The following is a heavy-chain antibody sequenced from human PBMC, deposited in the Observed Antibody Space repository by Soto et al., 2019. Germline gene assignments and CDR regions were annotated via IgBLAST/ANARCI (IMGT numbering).Heavy chain of an antibody. Sequence: ASVKVSCKVSGYTLTELSMHWVRQAPGKGLEWMGGFDPEDGETIYAQKFQGRVTMTEDTSTDTAYMELSSLRSEDMAVYYCATESPVVVTANLTGGFDPWGQGTLVTVSS. CDR2: FDPEDGET. D-gene: IGHD2-21*02. CDR3: ATESPVVVTANLTGGFDP. J-gene: IGHJ5*02. CDR1: GYTLTELS. V-gene: IGHV1-24*01.